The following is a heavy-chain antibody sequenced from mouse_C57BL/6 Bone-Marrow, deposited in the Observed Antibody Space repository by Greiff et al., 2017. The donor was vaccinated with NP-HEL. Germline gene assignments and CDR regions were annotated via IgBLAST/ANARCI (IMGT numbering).Heavy chain of an antibody. V-gene: IGHV2-6*01. Sequence: VQLQQSGPGLVAPSQSLSITCTVSGFSLTSYGVDWVRQSPGKGLEWLGVIWGVGSTNYNSALKSRLSISKDNSKSQVFLKMNSLQTDDTAMYYCASTDSSGSPFAYWGQGTLVTVSA. CDR2: IWGVGST. CDR3: ASTDSSGSPFAY. D-gene: IGHD3-2*02. J-gene: IGHJ3*01. CDR1: GFSLTSYG.